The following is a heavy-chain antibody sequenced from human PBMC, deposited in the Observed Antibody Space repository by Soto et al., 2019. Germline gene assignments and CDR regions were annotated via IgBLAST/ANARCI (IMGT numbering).Heavy chain of an antibody. V-gene: IGHV4-4*07. CDR3: VRDGTKTLRDWFDP. D-gene: IGHD1-1*01. CDR1: GASISGFY. Sequence: LSLTCTVSGASISGFYWSWIRKSAGKGLEWIGRIYATGTTDYNPSPKSRVMMSVDTSKKQFSLKLRSVTAADTAVYYCVRDGTKTLRDWFDPWGQGISVTAPQ. CDR2: IYATGTT. J-gene: IGHJ5*02.